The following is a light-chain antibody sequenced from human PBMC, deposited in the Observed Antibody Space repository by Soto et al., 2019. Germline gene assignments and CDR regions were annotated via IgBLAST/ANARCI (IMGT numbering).Light chain of an antibody. CDR1: SSDVGGYNY. Sequence: QSVLTQPASVSGSPGQSITISCTGTSSDVGGYNYVSWYQHHPGKAPKLMIFEVSNRPSGVSNRFSGSKSGNTASLTISGLQAEDEADYYCISYTSISTWVFGGGTKLTVL. J-gene: IGLJ3*02. CDR2: EVS. V-gene: IGLV2-14*01. CDR3: ISYTSISTWV.